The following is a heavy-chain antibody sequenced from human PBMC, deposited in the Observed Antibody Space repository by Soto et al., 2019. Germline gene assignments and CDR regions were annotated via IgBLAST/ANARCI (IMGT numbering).Heavy chain of an antibody. Sequence: SETLSLTCTVSGGSISSGDYYWSWIRQPPGKGLEWIGYIYYSGSTYYNPSLKSRVTISVDTSKNQFPLKLSSVTAADTAVYYCARRRGYSGYDYYYYGMDVWGQGTTVTVSS. V-gene: IGHV4-30-4*01. D-gene: IGHD5-12*01. J-gene: IGHJ6*02. CDR2: IYYSGST. CDR1: GGSISSGDYY. CDR3: ARRRGYSGYDYYYYGMDV.